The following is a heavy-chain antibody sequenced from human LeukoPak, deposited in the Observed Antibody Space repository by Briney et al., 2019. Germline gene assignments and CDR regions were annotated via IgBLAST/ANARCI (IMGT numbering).Heavy chain of an antibody. CDR3: ARYSSSSGGASYYLDY. CDR1: GFTLRNYW. J-gene: IGHJ4*01. CDR2: ISGDGSVT. Sequence: PGGSLRLSCTASGFTLRNYWMHWVRQVPGKRLVWVSRISGDGSVTNYADSVQGRLTISRDNAKNILYLQINNLRSKDTAVYYCARYSSSSGGASYYLDYWGHGTLVTVSS. D-gene: IGHD6-6*01. V-gene: IGHV3-74*01.